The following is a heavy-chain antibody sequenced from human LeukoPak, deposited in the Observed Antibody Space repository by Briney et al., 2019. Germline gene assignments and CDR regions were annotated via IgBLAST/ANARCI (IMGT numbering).Heavy chain of an antibody. D-gene: IGHD2-15*01. V-gene: IGHV4-4*07. J-gene: IGHJ6*03. CDR2: IYTSGST. CDR3: AARAATRPSYYYYYMDV. CDR1: GGSISSYY. Sequence: SETLSLTCTVSGGSISSYYWSWIRQPAGKGLEWIGRIYTSGSTNYNPSLKSRVTISVDTSKNQFSLKLSSVTAADTAVYYCAARAATRPSYYYYYMDVWGKGTTVTVSS.